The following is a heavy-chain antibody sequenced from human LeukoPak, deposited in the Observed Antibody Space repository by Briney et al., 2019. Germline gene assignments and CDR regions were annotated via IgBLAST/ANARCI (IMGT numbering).Heavy chain of an antibody. CDR2: INHSGST. CDR1: GGSFSGYY. D-gene: IGHD3-9*01. J-gene: IGHJ4*02. CDR3: ARGGRYYDILTGYDIERYYFDY. Sequence: SETLSLTCAVYGGSFSGYYWSWIRQPPGKGLEWIGEINHSGSTNYNPSLKSRVTISVDTSKNQFSLKLSSVTAADTAVYYCARGGRYYDILTGYDIERYYFDYWGQGTLVTVSS. V-gene: IGHV4-34*01.